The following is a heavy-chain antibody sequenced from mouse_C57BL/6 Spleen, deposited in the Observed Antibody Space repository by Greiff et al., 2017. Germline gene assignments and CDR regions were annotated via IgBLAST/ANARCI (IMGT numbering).Heavy chain of an antibody. Sequence: VQLQQPGAELVRPGTSVKLSCKASGYTFTSSWMHWVKQRPGQGLEWIGVVDPSDSYTNYNQKFKGKATLTVDTSSSTAYMQRSSLTSEDSAVYYCARGGYYARDYWGQGTSVTVSS. CDR3: ARGGYYARDY. CDR1: GYTFTSSW. V-gene: IGHV1-59*01. J-gene: IGHJ4*01. CDR2: VDPSDSYT.